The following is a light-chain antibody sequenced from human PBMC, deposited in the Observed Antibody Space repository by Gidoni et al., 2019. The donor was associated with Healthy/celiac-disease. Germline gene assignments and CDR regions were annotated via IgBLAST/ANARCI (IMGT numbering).Light chain of an antibody. Sequence: ERGMTQSPATLAVSPGERATLSCRASQSVSSNLAWYQQNPGQAPRLLIYGASTRATGIPARFSGSGSGTEFTLTISSLQSEDFAVYYCQQYNNWPRTFGQXTKLEIK. CDR1: QSVSSN. J-gene: IGKJ2*02. CDR2: GAS. V-gene: IGKV3-15*01. CDR3: QQYNNWPRT.